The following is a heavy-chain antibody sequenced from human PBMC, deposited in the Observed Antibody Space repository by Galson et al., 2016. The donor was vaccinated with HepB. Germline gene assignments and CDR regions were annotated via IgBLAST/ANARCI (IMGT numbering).Heavy chain of an antibody. CDR2: IFYSGST. Sequence: PRSLTCRVSVASINSGGYYWSWIRHHPGKGLEWIGYIFYSGSTYYTPPLRSRVTISIDTSKNQYSLNLSSMTAADTAVDYWARAYSGSYCFDPWGQESLVTVSS. J-gene: IGHJ5*02. V-gene: IGHV4-31*03. D-gene: IGHD1-26*01. CDR1: VASINSGGYY. CDR3: ARAYSGSYCFDP.